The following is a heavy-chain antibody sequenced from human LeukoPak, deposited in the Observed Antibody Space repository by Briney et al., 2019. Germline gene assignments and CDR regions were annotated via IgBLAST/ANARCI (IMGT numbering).Heavy chain of an antibody. J-gene: IGHJ4*02. CDR2: IKNDGSEI. CDR3: ATDRGWRTSGYYLYYFEY. D-gene: IGHD3-3*01. CDR1: GFVLRNYF. Sequence: PGGSPRLSCAASGFVLRNYFMSWVRQAPGKGLEWVASIKNDGSEIYYVDSVRGRYTISRDNTKNSLYLQMSSLRAEDTAVYYCATDRGWRTSGYYLYYFEYWGQGTLVTFSS. V-gene: IGHV3-7*01.